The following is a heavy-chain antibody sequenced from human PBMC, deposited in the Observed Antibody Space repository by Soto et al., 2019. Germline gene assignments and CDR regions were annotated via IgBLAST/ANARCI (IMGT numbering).Heavy chain of an antibody. J-gene: IGHJ4*02. V-gene: IGHV1-69*12. Sequence: QVRLVQSGAEVKKTESSVKVSCEASGTTFSNFAIGWVRQAPGQGLEWMGGIILPFGNPNYAQKFQGRVTISADESMTTVYMELRGLRSGDTAVYYCVRGPDYWGQGTLVTVSS. CDR2: IILPFGNP. CDR1: GTTFSNFA. CDR3: VRGPDY.